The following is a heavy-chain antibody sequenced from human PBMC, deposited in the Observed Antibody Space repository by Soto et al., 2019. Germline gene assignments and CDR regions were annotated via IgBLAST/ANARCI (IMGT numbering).Heavy chain of an antibody. J-gene: IGHJ4*02. D-gene: IGHD6-19*01. V-gene: IGHV3-49*03. Sequence: PGGSLRLSCTASGFTFGDYAMSWFRQAPGKGLEWVGFIRSKAYGGTTEYAASVKGRFTISRDDSKSIAYLQMNSLKTEDTAVYYCTRVSWQWLVYRNFDYWGQGTLVTVSS. CDR3: TRVSWQWLVYRNFDY. CDR1: GFTFGDYA. CDR2: IRSKAYGGTT.